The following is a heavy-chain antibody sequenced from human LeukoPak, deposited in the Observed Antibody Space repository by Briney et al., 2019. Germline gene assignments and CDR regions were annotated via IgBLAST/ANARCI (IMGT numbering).Heavy chain of an antibody. CDR3: ARVWRSSGSPYFFDY. Sequence: SETLSLTCTVSGGSISSGTYYWGWIRQPPGKGLEWIGSIYYSGGTYYNPSLKSRVTMSVDTSKNQFSLKLSSVTAADTAVYYCARVWRSSGSPYFFDYWGQGTLVTVSS. V-gene: IGHV4-39*01. D-gene: IGHD6-13*01. J-gene: IGHJ4*02. CDR1: GGSISSGTYY. CDR2: IYYSGGT.